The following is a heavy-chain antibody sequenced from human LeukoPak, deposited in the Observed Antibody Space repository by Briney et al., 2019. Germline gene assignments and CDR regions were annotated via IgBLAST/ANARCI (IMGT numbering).Heavy chain of an antibody. CDR3: ARVPILTGSYYFDY. CDR1: GFSDAW. V-gene: IGHV3-64*02. CDR2: INANGDNT. Sequence: PGGSLTLSCAMSGFSDAWMTWVRQAPGKGLEYVSAINANGDNTYYADSVKGRFTISRDNFKNTLYLQMGSLRTEDMAVYYCARVPILTGSYYFDYWGRGILVTVSS. J-gene: IGHJ4*02. D-gene: IGHD3-9*01.